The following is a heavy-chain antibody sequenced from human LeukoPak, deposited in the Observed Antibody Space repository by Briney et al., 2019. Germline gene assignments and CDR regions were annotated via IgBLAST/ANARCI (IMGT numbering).Heavy chain of an antibody. CDR3: ATAGYSGYDGIRYYFDY. Sequence: GASVKVSCKVSGYTLTELSMHWLRQAPGKGLEWMGGFDPEDGETIYAQKFQGRVTMTEDTSTDTAYMELSSLRSEDTAVYYCATAGYSGYDGIRYYFDYWGQGTLVTVSS. D-gene: IGHD5-12*01. V-gene: IGHV1-24*01. J-gene: IGHJ4*02. CDR2: FDPEDGET. CDR1: GYTLTELS.